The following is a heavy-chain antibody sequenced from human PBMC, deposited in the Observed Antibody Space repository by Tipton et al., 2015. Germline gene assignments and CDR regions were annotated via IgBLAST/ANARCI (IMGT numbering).Heavy chain of an antibody. CDR2: IHHGGTT. CDR1: GDSISSSSW. D-gene: IGHD3-22*01. CDR3: AREGWNSDSSGYDY. V-gene: IGHV4-4*02. J-gene: IGHJ4*02. Sequence: TLSLTCTVSGDSISSSSWWTWVRQPPGKGLEWIGEIHHGGTTNHNPSLKSRVTMSVDTSKNQFSLQLSSVTAADTAVYYCAREGWNSDSSGYDYWGQGTLVTVSS.